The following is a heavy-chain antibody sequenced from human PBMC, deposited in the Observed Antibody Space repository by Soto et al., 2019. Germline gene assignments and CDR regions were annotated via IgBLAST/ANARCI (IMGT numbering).Heavy chain of an antibody. J-gene: IGHJ5*02. CDR3: ARRNSSSSWFDP. V-gene: IGHV1-18*01. Sequence: QVQLVQSGAEVKKPGASVKVSCKASGYTFSSNGISWVRQAPGQGLEWMGWISTYNSNTNYAQRLQGRVTMTTDPSTRTAYMELRSLRSDDTAVYFCARRNSSSSWFDPWGQGTLVTVSS. CDR2: ISTYNSNT. CDR1: GYTFSSNG. D-gene: IGHD6-6*01.